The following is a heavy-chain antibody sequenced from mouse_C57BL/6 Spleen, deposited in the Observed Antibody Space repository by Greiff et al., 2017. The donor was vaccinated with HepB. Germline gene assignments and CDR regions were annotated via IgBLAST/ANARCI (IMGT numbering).Heavy chain of an antibody. CDR1: GFSLTSYG. D-gene: IGHD1-1*01. CDR2: IWRGGST. CDR3: AKGRNYYGSDYYAMDY. J-gene: IGHJ4*01. V-gene: IGHV2-5*01. Sequence: VKLQESGPGLVQPSQSLSITCTVSGFSLTSYGVHWVRQSPGKGLEWLGVIWRGGSTDYNAAFMSRLGITTDNSNSQVFFKMNSLQADDTAIYYCAKGRNYYGSDYYAMDYWGQGTSVTVSS.